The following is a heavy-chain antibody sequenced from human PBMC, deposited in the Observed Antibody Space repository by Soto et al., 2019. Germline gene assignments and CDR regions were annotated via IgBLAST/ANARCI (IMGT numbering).Heavy chain of an antibody. D-gene: IGHD5-18*01. V-gene: IGHV6-1*01. CDR2: TYYRSKWYN. CDR1: GDSVSSNSAA. Sequence: QVQLQQSGPGLVKPSQTLSLTCAISGDSVSSNSAAWNWIRQSPSRGLEWLGRTYYRSKWYNDYAVSVKSRITTNPDTSKIQFSLQMNSVTPEDTAVYYCAREPVYSYGYDYYYYGMDVWGQGATVTVSS. CDR3: AREPVYSYGYDYYYYGMDV. J-gene: IGHJ6*02.